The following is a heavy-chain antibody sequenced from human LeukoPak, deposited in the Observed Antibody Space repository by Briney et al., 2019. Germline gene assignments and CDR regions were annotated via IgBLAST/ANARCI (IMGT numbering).Heavy chain of an antibody. V-gene: IGHV3-48*01. Sequence: GGSLRLSCAASGFTFSSYAMSWVRQAPGKGLEWVSYISSSSNTIYYADPVKGRFTISRDSAKNSLYLHMNSLRAEDTAVYYCVREGRVDAFDIWGQGTMVTVSS. CDR1: GFTFSSYA. CDR3: VREGRVDAFDI. J-gene: IGHJ3*02. CDR2: ISSSSNTI. D-gene: IGHD3-3*01.